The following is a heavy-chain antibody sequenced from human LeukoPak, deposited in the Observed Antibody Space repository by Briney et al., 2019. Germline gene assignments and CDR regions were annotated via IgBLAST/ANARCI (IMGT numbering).Heavy chain of an antibody. CDR2: ISGSGGST. Sequence: GGSLRLSCVASGFTFSSYAMSWVRQAPGKGLEWVSAISGSGGSTYYADSVKGRFTISRDNSKNTLYLQMNSLRAEDTAVYYCANGVSGSYSRFDYWGQGTLVTVSS. CDR1: GFTFSSYA. V-gene: IGHV3-23*01. D-gene: IGHD1-26*01. J-gene: IGHJ4*02. CDR3: ANGVSGSYSRFDY.